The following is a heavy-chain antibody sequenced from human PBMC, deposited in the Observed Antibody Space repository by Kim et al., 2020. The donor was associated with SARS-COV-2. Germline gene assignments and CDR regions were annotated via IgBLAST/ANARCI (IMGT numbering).Heavy chain of an antibody. CDR1: GGSFSGYY. CDR3: ARTTYYYGSGSYYRNDAFDI. J-gene: IGHJ3*02. V-gene: IGHV4-34*01. D-gene: IGHD3-10*01. CDR2: INHSGST. Sequence: SETLSLTCAVYGGSFSGYYWSWIRQPPGKGLEWIGEINHSGSTNYNPSLKSRVTISVDTSKNQFSLKLSSVTAADTAVYYCARTTYYYGSGSYYRNDAFDIWGQGTMVTVSS.